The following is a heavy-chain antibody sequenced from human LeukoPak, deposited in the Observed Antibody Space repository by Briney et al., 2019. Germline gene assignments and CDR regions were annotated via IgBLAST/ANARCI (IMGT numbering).Heavy chain of an antibody. J-gene: IGHJ4*02. Sequence: SQSLSLTCTVFGGSISSSYWEWIRPPPGKGREWVGYIYYSGGTNYNPSLTSRVTISVDTSKNQSSLKLSSVTAADTAVYYCARGADSSGYYSIFYFAYWGQGTLVTVSS. CDR3: ARGADSSGYYSIFYFAY. D-gene: IGHD3-22*01. CDR2: IYYSGGT. CDR1: GGSISSSY. V-gene: IGHV4-59*01.